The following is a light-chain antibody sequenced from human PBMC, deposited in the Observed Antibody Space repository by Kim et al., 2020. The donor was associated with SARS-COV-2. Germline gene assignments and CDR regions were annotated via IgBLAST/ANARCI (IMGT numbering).Light chain of an antibody. Sequence: DIQMTQSPSSLSASVGDRVTITCRASRSISTSLHWYQHIPGKAPKFLIYAVSSLQSGVPSRFSGSVSGTDFTLTINSLQPEDFATYYCQQTYSVPNTFGQGTKLEI. J-gene: IGKJ2*01. CDR3: QQTYSVPNT. CDR1: RSISTS. V-gene: IGKV1-39*01. CDR2: AVS.